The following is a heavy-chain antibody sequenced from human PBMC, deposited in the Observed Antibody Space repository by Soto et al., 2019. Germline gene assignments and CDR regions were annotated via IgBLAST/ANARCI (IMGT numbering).Heavy chain of an antibody. D-gene: IGHD2-15*01. CDR1: GFTFRTYT. V-gene: IGHV3-21*01. CDR2: IRGFSSYT. CDR3: ARDRGYDAHDFYYNAMDV. Sequence: EVQLVESGGGLVKPGGSLRLSCVASGFTFRTYTMNWVRQAPGKGLEWVSGIRGFSSYTFYSESLKGRFTISRDNAKNSLYLQMNSLRAEDTAVYYCARDRGYDAHDFYYNAMDVWGQGTTVTVSS. J-gene: IGHJ6*02.